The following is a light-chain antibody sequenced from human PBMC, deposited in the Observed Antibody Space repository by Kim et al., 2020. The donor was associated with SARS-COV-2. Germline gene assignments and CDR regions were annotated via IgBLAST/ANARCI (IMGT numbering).Light chain of an antibody. CDR2: EVS. CDR3: SSYAGSNNLV. CDR1: SREFGYYSN. J-gene: IGLJ2*01. V-gene: IGLV2-8*01. Sequence: GQSVTITSTGTSREFGYYSNVSSYQQHPGKAPKLMIYEVSKRPSGVPDRFSGSKSGNTASLTVSGLQAEDEADYYCSSYAGSNNLVFGGGTQLTVL.